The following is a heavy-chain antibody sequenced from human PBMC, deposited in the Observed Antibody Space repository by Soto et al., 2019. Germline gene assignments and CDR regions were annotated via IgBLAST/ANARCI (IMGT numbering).Heavy chain of an antibody. D-gene: IGHD3-16*02. J-gene: IGHJ5*02. CDR3: ARVQYYDYVWGSYRHNWFDP. Sequence: SVKVSCKASGGTFSSYAISWVRQAPGQGLEWMGGIIPIFGTANYAQKFQGRVTITADESTSTAYMELSSLRSEDTAVYYCARVQYYDYVWGSYRHNWFDPWGQGALVTVSS. V-gene: IGHV1-69*13. CDR2: IIPIFGTA. CDR1: GGTFSSYA.